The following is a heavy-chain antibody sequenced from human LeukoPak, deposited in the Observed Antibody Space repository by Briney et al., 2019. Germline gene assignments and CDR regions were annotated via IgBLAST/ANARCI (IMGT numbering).Heavy chain of an antibody. J-gene: IGHJ3*02. D-gene: IGHD7-27*01. V-gene: IGHV1-8*03. CDR2: MNPNSGNT. Sequence: WASVKVSCKASGYTFTSYDINWVRQATGQGLEWMGWMNPNSGNTGYAQKFQGRVTITRNTSISTAYMELSSLRSEDTAVYYYARDGNWGSAFDIWGQGTMVTVSS. CDR1: GYTFTSYD. CDR3: ARDGNWGSAFDI.